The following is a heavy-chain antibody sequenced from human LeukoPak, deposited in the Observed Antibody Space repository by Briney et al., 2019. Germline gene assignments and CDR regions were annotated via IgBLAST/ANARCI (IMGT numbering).Heavy chain of an antibody. J-gene: IGHJ5*02. V-gene: IGHV3-23*01. Sequence: GGSLRLSCAASGFTFRNYAMNWVRQAPGKGLEWVPGISGSGGSTYYADSVKGRFTISRDNSKNTLYLQMNSLRAEDTAMYYCARGPSYSSGWYSGRWFDPWGQGTLVTVSS. CDR1: GFTFRNYA. D-gene: IGHD6-19*01. CDR3: ARGPSYSSGWYSGRWFDP. CDR2: ISGSGGST.